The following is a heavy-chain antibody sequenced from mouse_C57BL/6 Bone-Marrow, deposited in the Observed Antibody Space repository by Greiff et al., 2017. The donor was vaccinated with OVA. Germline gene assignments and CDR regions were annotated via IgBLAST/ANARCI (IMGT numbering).Heavy chain of an antibody. V-gene: IGHV5-17*01. CDR1: GFTFSDYG. Sequence: EVQLVESGGGLVKPGGSLKLSCAASGFTFSDYGMHWVRQAPEKGLEWVAYISSGSSTIYYADTVKGRFTISRDNAKNTLFLQMTSLRSEDTAMYYCARIPSIYYGNLYYAMDYWGQGTSVTVSS. CDR3: ARIPSIYYGNLYYAMDY. CDR2: ISSGSSTI. J-gene: IGHJ4*01. D-gene: IGHD2-1*01.